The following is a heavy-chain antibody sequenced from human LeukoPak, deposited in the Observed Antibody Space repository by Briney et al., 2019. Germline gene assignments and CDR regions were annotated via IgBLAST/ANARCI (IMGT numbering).Heavy chain of an antibody. V-gene: IGHV3-30-3*01. CDR2: ISYDGSNK. D-gene: IGHD2-2*01. Sequence: PGGSLRLSCAASGFTFSSYAMHWVRQAPGKGLEWVAVISYDGSNKYYADSVKGRFTISRDNAKNSVFLQMNSLRAEDTALYYCARIGHDLYQTFDSRGHGTLITVSS. CDR1: GFTFSSYA. CDR3: ARIGHDLYQTFDS. J-gene: IGHJ5*01.